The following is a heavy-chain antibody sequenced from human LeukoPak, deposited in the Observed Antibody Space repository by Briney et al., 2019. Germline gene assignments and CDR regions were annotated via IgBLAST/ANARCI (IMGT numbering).Heavy chain of an antibody. CDR3: ARGPVPAAYRDY. CDR2: INHSGST. J-gene: IGHJ4*02. D-gene: IGHD2-2*01. Sequence: PSETLSLTCTVSGYSISSGYYWSWIRQPPGKGLEWIGEINHSGSTNYNPSLKSRVTISVDTSKNQFSLKLSSVTAADTAVYYCARGPVPAAYRDYWGQGTLVTVSS. CDR1: GYSISSGYY. V-gene: IGHV4-38-2*02.